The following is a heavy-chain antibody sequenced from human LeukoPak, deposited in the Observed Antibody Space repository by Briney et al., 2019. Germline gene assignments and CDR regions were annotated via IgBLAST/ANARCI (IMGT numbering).Heavy chain of an antibody. V-gene: IGHV3-23*01. CDR3: AKGGGTFSYYFDY. D-gene: IGHD1-26*01. CDR1: GFTFSSYA. Sequence: GGSLRLSCAASGFTFSSYAVSWVRQAPGKGLEWVSGISGGGDKFIISRDNSKSTLFLQINSLRAEDTAVYYCAKGGGTFSYYFDYWGQGALVTVSS. J-gene: IGHJ4*02. CDR2: ISGGGD.